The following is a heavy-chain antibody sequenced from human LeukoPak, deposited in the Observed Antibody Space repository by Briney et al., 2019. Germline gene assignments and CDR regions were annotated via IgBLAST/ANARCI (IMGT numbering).Heavy chain of an antibody. D-gene: IGHD6-19*01. CDR3: ARSSGWYDY. CDR1: GFTFSDHY. J-gene: IGHJ4*02. Sequence: GGSLRLSCAASGFTFSDHYMDWVRQAPGKGLEWVGRTRNKANSYTTEYAASVKGRFTISRDDSKNSLYLQMNSLKTEDTAVYYCARSSGWYDYWGQGTLVTVSS. V-gene: IGHV3-72*01. CDR2: TRNKANSYTT.